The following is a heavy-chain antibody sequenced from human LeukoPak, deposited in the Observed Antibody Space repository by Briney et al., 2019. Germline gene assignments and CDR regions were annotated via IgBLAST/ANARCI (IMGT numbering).Heavy chain of an antibody. D-gene: IGHD3-3*01. CDR2: IKSKTDGGTT. J-gene: IGHJ6*03. CDR1: GFTFSNAW. CDR3: TPDQWPGLRFLEWLLNYYYYMDV. Sequence: GGSLRLSCAASGFTFSNAWMSWVRQAPGKGLEWVGRIKSKTDGGTTDYAAPVKGRFTISRDDSKNTLYLQMNSLKTEDTAVYYCTPDQWPGLRFLEWLLNYYYYMDVWGKGTTVTVSS. V-gene: IGHV3-15*01.